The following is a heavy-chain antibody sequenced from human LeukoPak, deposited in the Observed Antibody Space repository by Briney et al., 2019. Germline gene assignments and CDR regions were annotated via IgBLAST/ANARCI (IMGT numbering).Heavy chain of an antibody. CDR2: IYYSGSN. D-gene: IGHD3-9*01. J-gene: IGHJ4*02. Sequence: SETLSLTCTVSGGSISSSSYYWGWIRQPPGKGLEWIGSIYYSGSNYYNPSLKSRATISVDTSKNQFSLKLSSVTDADTAVYYCARMVRYFEYFDYWGQGTLVTVSS. CDR3: ARMVRYFEYFDY. CDR1: GGSISSSSYY. V-gene: IGHV4-39*01.